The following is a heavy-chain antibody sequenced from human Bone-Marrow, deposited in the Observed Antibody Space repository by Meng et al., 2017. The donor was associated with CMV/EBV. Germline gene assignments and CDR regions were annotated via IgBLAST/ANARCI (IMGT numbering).Heavy chain of an antibody. J-gene: IGHJ4*02. CDR3: ARDQDDSFDY. D-gene: IGHD3-3*01. V-gene: IGHV1-8*03. CDR1: GYTFTNYD. Sequence: ASVKVSCKASGYTFTNYDINWVRQATGQGLEWMGWMNPDSGNAGYAQKFQGRVTITRNTSIRTAYMELSSLGSEDTAVYYCARDQDDSFDYWGQGTLVNGAS. CDR2: MNPDSGNA.